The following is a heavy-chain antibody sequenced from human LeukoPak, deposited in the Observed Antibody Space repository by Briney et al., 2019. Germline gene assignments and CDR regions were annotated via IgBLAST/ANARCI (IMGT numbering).Heavy chain of an antibody. CDR1: GFSFSTYA. Sequence: GGSLRLSCAASGFSFSTYAMHWVRQAPGKGLEYVAAITSNGGSTYYASSVKGRFTISRDNSKNTLYLQMGSLRAEDMAVYYCARVRWSSAFDYWGQGTLVTVSS. CDR3: ARVRWSSAFDY. V-gene: IGHV3-64*01. J-gene: IGHJ4*02. D-gene: IGHD1-26*01. CDR2: ITSNGGST.